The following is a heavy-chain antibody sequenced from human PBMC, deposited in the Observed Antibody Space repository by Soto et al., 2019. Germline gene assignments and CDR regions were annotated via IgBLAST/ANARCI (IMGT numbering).Heavy chain of an antibody. CDR3: AIDHLNFLAHYYFDY. V-gene: IGHV3-23*01. Sequence: EVQLLESGGGLVQPGESLRLSCAASGFTFSSFAMSWVRQAPGRGLEWVSTISRSGSSTYYADSVKGRFTISRDNSKNMLYRQMNSLRAEDTAVYYCAIDHLNFLAHYYFDYWGQGTLGTVSS. CDR1: GFTFSSFA. CDR2: ISRSGSST. J-gene: IGHJ4*02.